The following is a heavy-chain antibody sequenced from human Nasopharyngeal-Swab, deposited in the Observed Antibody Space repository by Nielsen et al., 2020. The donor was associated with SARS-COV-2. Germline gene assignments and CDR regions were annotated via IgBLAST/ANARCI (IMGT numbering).Heavy chain of an antibody. D-gene: IGHD2-15*01. Sequence: RQAPGKGLEWIGSIYYSGSTYYSPSLKSRVTISVDTSKNQFSLKLSSVTAADTAVYYCARRILYDGMDVWGQGTTVTVSS. CDR3: ARRILYDGMDV. V-gene: IGHV4-39*07. CDR2: IYYSGST. J-gene: IGHJ6*02.